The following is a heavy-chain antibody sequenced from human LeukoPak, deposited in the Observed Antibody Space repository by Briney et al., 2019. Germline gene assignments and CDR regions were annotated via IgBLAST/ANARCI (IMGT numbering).Heavy chain of an antibody. CDR1: GGTFSSYA. Sequence: ASVKVSCKASGGTFSSYAISWVRQAPGQGLEWMGWINPNSGGTNYAQKFQGRVTMTRDTSISTACMELSRLRSDDTAVYYCARGASYYDFWSGYFSGPGSFDYWGQGTLVTVSS. CDR3: ARGASYYDFWSGYFSGPGSFDY. V-gene: IGHV1-2*02. D-gene: IGHD3-3*01. CDR2: INPNSGGT. J-gene: IGHJ4*02.